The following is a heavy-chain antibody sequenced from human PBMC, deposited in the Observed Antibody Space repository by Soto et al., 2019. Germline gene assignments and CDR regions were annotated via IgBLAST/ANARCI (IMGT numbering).Heavy chain of an antibody. V-gene: IGHV4-39*01. CDR1: GDSMTSSSYY. Sequence: SETLSLTCTVSGDSMTSSSYYWGLIRQPPGKGLEWIGSIYYSERTSYNSGSTYYSPSLKSRVTISGDTSKSQFSPKLSSVTAADTAVYYCARHTRNQFDPWGQGTLVTV. J-gene: IGHJ5*02. CDR2: IYYSERTSYNSGST. CDR3: ARHTRNQFDP.